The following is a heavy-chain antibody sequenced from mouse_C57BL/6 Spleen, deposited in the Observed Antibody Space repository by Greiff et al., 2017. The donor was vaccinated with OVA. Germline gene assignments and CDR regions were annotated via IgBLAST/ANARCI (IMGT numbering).Heavy chain of an antibody. CDR1: GYTFTSYW. Sequence: QVQLQQPGAELVKPGASVKLSCKASGYTFTSYWMHWVKQRPGQGLEWIGMIHPNSGSTNYNEKFTSKATLTVDKSSSTAYMQLSSLTSEDSAVYYCARGYGKVYAMDYWGQGTSVTVSS. D-gene: IGHD2-1*01. V-gene: IGHV1-64*01. J-gene: IGHJ4*01. CDR2: IHPNSGST. CDR3: ARGYGKVYAMDY.